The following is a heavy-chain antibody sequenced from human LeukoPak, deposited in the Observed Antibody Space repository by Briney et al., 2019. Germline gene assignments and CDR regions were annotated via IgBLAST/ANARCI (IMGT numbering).Heavy chain of an antibody. CDR3: ARDPGANYFDY. D-gene: IGHD7-27*01. Sequence: ASVKVSCKASGYTFSGYYIHWVRQAPGQGLEWMGWINPNNGGTNYVQEFQGRVTMTRDTSISTAYMELSRLRSDDTAVYYCARDPGANYFDYWGQGTLVTVSS. CDR1: GYTFSGYY. V-gene: IGHV1-2*02. J-gene: IGHJ4*02. CDR2: INPNNGGT.